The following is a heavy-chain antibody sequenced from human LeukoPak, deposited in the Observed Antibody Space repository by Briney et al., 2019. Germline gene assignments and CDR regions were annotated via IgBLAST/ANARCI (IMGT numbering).Heavy chain of an antibody. CDR2: ISWNSGSI. CDR3: AKDKGYSSGWFDY. Sequence: SLRLSCAVSGFTFDDYAMHWVRQAPGKGLEWVSGISWNSGSIGYADSVKGRFTTSRDNAKNSLYLQMNSLRAEDTALYYCAKDKGYSSGWFDYWGQGTLVTVSS. V-gene: IGHV3-9*01. D-gene: IGHD6-19*01. J-gene: IGHJ4*02. CDR1: GFTFDDYA.